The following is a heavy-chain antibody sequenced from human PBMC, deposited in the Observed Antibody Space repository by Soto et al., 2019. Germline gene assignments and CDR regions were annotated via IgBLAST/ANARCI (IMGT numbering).Heavy chain of an antibody. CDR3: ARPKRSGYDRGDSYYHTMDV. J-gene: IGHJ6*02. V-gene: IGHV1-69*06. CDR1: GGTTSNFV. Sequence: QLQLVQSGAEVKKSGSWVKMSCKASGGTTSNFVITWVRQVPGQGLEWLGGILPMFGAVKYAQKFQDRLTITADRSTNTAAMELGSLTSDDTAVYYCARPKRSGYDRGDSYYHTMDVWGHGTTVTVS. D-gene: IGHD3-3*01. CDR2: ILPMFGAV.